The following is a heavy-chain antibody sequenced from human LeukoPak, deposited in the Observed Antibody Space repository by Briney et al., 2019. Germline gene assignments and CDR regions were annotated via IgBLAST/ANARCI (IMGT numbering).Heavy chain of an antibody. CDR2: ISAYNGNT. J-gene: IGHJ4*02. CDR1: GYTFTSYG. V-gene: IGHV1-18*01. CDR3: ARSPYDFWSGYQYYFDY. Sequence: ASVKASCKASGYTFTSYGISWVRQAPGQGLEWMGWISAYNGNTNYAQKLQGRVTMTTDTSTSTAYMELRSLRSDDTAVYYCARSPYDFWSGYQYYFDYWGQGTLVTVSS. D-gene: IGHD3-3*01.